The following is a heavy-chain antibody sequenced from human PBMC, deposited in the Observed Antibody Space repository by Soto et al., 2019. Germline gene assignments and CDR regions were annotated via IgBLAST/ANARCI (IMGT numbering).Heavy chain of an antibody. J-gene: IGHJ6*03. CDR2: IYYSGST. CDR1: GGSISSYY. CDR3: ARLLRQKDIVVVPAATYYYYYYYMDV. D-gene: IGHD2-2*01. V-gene: IGHV4-59*01. Sequence: LSLTCTVSGGSISSYYWSWIRQPPGKGLEWIGYIYYSGSTNYNPSLKSRVTISVDTSKNQFSLKLSSVTAADTAVYYCARLLRQKDIVVVPAATYYYYYYYMDVWGKGTTVTVSS.